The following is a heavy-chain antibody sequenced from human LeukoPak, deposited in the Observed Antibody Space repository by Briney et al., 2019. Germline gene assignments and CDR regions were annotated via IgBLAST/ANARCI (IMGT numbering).Heavy chain of an antibody. CDR1: GDSMSNYY. CDR3: ARSVVLYNFDY. J-gene: IGHJ4*02. D-gene: IGHD2-2*01. Sequence: PSGALSLICSVAGDSMSNYYWSWIRQPPGKGLECIAYIYFSGSPSYNPSLRSRLTISEDTSKKQSALKLSAVTAADTAVYYCARSVVLYNFDYWGQGTMVTVS. CDR2: IYFSGSP. V-gene: IGHV4-59*01.